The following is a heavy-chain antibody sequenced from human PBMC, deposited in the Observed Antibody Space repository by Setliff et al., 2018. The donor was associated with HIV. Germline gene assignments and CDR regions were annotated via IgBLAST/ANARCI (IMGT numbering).Heavy chain of an antibody. CDR1: GYTFINYD. CDR2: MNPDSGNT. D-gene: IGHD3-3*01. J-gene: IGHJ4*02. CDR3: ARDSSFVAAYNYWSGFSYFDF. Sequence: RASVKVSCKASGYTFINYDIYWVRQTTGQGLEWMGWMNPDSGNTGYAQKFQGRVTMTRNTSISTAYMDLSSLRSEDTAVYYCARDSSFVAAYNYWSGFSYFDFWGQGTLVTVSS. V-gene: IGHV1-8*02.